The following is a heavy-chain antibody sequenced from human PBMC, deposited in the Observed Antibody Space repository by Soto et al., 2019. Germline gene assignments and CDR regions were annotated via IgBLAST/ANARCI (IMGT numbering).Heavy chain of an antibody. J-gene: IGHJ4*02. V-gene: IGHV1-69*13. CDR3: ASGVYSNRIDY. CDR1: GGTFSSYA. CDR2: IIPIFGTA. D-gene: IGHD4-4*01. Sequence: GASVKVSCKASGGTFSSYAISWVRQAPGQGLEWMGGIIPIFGTANYAQKFQGRVTITADESTSTAYMELSSLRSEDTAVYYCASGVYSNRIDYWGQGTLVTVSS.